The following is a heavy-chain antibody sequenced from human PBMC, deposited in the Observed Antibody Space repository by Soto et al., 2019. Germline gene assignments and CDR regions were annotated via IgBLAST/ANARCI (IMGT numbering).Heavy chain of an antibody. V-gene: IGHV1-24*01. CDR2: FDPEDGET. D-gene: IGHD2-2*01. J-gene: IGHJ5*02. CDR1: GYTLTELS. Sequence: GASVKVSCKVSGYTLTELSMHWVRQAPGKGLEWMGGFDPEDGETIYAQKFQGRVTMTEDTSTDTAYMELSSLRSEDTAVYYCATSTIPAARYWFDPWGQGTLVTVSS. CDR3: ATSTIPAARYWFDP.